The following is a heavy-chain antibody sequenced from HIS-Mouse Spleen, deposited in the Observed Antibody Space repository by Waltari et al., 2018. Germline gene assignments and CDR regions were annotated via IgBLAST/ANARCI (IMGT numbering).Heavy chain of an antibody. V-gene: IGHV4-39*07. Sequence: QLQLQESGPGLVKPSETLSLTCTVSGGSISSSSYYLGWIRQPPGKGLEWIGSIYYSVSTYYNPSLNSRVTISVDTSKNQFSLKLSSVTAADTAVYYCAREIPYSSSWYDWYFDLWGRGTLVTVSS. CDR1: GGSISSSSYY. D-gene: IGHD6-13*01. CDR2: IYYSVST. J-gene: IGHJ2*01. CDR3: AREIPYSSSWYDWYFDL.